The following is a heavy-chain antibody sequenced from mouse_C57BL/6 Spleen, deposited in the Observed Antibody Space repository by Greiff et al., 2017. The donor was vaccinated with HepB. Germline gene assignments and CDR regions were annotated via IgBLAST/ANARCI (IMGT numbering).Heavy chain of an antibody. J-gene: IGHJ1*03. CDR1: GFTFSDYY. CDR3: ARSPYYGSSSRYFDV. Sequence: EVNLVESGGGLVQPGGSLTLSCAASGFTFSDYYMYWVRQTPEKRLEWVAYISNGGGSTYYPDTVKGRFTISRDNAKNTLYLQMSRLKSEDTAMYYCARSPYYGSSSRYFDVWGTGTTVTVSS. CDR2: ISNGGGST. D-gene: IGHD1-1*01. V-gene: IGHV5-12*01.